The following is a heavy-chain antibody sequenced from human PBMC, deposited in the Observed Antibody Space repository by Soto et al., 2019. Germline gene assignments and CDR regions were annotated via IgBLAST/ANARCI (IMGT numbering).Heavy chain of an antibody. J-gene: IGHJ6*02. Sequence: SETLSLTCTVSGGSVSSGSYYWSWIRQPPWKGLEWIGYIYYSWSTNYNPSLKSRVTISVDTSKNQFSLKLSSVTAADTAVYYCARDSALMASYYYYGMDVWGQGTTVTVSS. V-gene: IGHV4-61*01. CDR1: GGSVSSGSYY. CDR2: IYYSWST. CDR3: ARDSALMASYYYYGMDV.